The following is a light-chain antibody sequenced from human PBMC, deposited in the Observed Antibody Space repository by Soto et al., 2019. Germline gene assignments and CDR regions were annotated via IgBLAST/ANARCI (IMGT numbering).Light chain of an antibody. CDR2: DVT. Sequence: QSALTQPRSVSGSPGQSLTISCTGASSDVGGYNYVSWYQQYPDKAPKLIIYDVTKRPSGVPDRFSGSKSGNTASLTISGLQAADEADYYCCSYAGNYILVFGGGTKLTVL. CDR3: CSYAGNYILV. J-gene: IGLJ2*01. V-gene: IGLV2-11*01. CDR1: SSDVGGYNY.